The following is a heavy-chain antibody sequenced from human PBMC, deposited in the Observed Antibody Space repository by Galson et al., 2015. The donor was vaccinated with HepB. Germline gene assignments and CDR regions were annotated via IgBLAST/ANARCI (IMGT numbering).Heavy chain of an antibody. CDR3: ARGSRGPMGFDY. D-gene: IGHD3-10*01. J-gene: IGHJ4*02. V-gene: IGHV4-34*01. CDR2: INHSGST. Sequence: LSLTCAVYGGSFSGYYWSWIRQPPGKGLEWIGEINHSGSTNYNPSLKSRVTISVDTSKNQFSLKLSSVTAADTAVYYCARGSRGPMGFDYWGQGTLVTVPS. CDR1: GGSFSGYY.